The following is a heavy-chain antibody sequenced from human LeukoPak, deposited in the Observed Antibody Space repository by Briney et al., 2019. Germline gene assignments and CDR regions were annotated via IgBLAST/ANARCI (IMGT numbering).Heavy chain of an antibody. V-gene: IGHV3-23*01. CDR2: ISCRGGGT. CDR3: SKRGVVIRVILVGFHKDAYYFDS. J-gene: IGHJ4*02. Sequence: PGGSLRLSCAVSGITFRNYAVTWVRQAPGKGLEWVAGISCRGGGTDTADSAKCGLAISRDNSKSTLYLQMNNLRGEDTAVYFGSKRGVVIRVILVGFHKDAYYFDSWGQGALVTVSS. CDR1: GITFRNYA. D-gene: IGHD3-22*01.